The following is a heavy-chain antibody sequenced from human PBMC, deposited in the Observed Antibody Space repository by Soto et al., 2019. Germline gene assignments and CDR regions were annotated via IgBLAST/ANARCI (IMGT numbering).Heavy chain of an antibody. D-gene: IGHD3-3*01. CDR1: GFTFGDYA. CDR3: TRVGKTTIFGVVDV. CDR2: IRSKAYGGTT. Sequence: GGSLRLSCTASGFTFGDYAISWFRQAPGKGLEWVGFIRSKAYGGTTEYAASVKGRFTISRDDSKSIAYLQMNSLKTEDTAVYYCTRVGKTTIFGVVDVWGQGTTVTVYS. V-gene: IGHV3-49*03. J-gene: IGHJ6*02.